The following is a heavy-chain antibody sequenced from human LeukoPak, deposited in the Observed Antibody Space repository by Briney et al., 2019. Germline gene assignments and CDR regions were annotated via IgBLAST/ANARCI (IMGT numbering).Heavy chain of an antibody. CDR3: VRHVARAFDI. Sequence: TSGTLSLTCAVSGGSISSRNWWSWVRQPPGKGLEWIGEIYHSGSTNYNPSLKSRVTISIDTSKNQLSLKLSSVTAADTAVYSCVRHVARAFDIWGQGTKVTVSS. CDR1: GGSISSRNW. J-gene: IGHJ3*02. V-gene: IGHV4-4*02. CDR2: IYHSGST.